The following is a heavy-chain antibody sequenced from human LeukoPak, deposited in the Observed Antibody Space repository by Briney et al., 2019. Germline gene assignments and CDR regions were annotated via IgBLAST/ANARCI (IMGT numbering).Heavy chain of an antibody. D-gene: IGHD1-7*01. V-gene: IGHV3-30*18. CDR1: GFAFSSYD. CDR3: AKGKTTSLLSYFDY. J-gene: IGHJ4*02. CDR2: ISYDGSNK. Sequence: PGGSLRLSCAASGFAFSSYDMYWVRQAPDKGLEWVAAISYDGSNKYYTDSVKGRFTISRDNSKNTLSLQMNSLRAEDSAVYYCAKGKTTSLLSYFDYWGQGTLVTVSS.